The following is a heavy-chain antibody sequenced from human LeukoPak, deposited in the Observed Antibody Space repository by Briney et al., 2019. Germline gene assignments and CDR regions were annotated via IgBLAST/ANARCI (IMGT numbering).Heavy chain of an antibody. J-gene: IGHJ4*02. CDR2: INPNSGGT. V-gene: IGHV1-2*06. CDR3: ARAVTLDDYGDWLFDY. CDR1: GYTFSGYY. D-gene: IGHD4-17*01. Sequence: GASVKVSCKSSGYTFSGYYMHWVRQAPGQGLEWMGRINPNSGGTNYVQKFQGRVTMTRDTSTSTVYMELSSLRSEDTAVYYCARAVTLDDYGDWLFDYWGQGTLVTVSS.